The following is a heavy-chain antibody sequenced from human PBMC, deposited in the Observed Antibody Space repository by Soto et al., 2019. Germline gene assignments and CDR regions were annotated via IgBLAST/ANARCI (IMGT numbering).Heavy chain of an antibody. CDR3: AGGAAADYFDY. CDR1: SGSMSTYY. CDR2: IYSSGST. Sequence: QVQLQESGPGLVKASETLSLTCTVSSGSMSTYYWSWIRQPAGKGLEWIGRIYSSGSTLYNPSLKGRVTMSVDTSKNQFSLKLSSVTAADTAVYYCAGGAAADYFDYWGQGTLVTVSS. J-gene: IGHJ4*02. D-gene: IGHD6-13*01. V-gene: IGHV4-4*07.